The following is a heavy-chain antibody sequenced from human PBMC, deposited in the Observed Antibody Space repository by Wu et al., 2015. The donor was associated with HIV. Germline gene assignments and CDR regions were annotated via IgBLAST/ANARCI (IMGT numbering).Heavy chain of an antibody. CDR1: GYSFTRNY. Sequence: QVQLVQSGADVKKPGASVQISCKASGYSFTRNYIHWVRQAPGQGLEWMGWISALTGNTNSAQKFRGRVTLTKDTSTSTAYMELRSLKSDDTAVYYCARVGRGVHPLYYFDYVGQGSLVTVSS. CDR3: ARVGRGVHPLYYFDY. J-gene: IGHJ4*01. CDR2: ISALTGNT. V-gene: IGHV1-18*01. D-gene: IGHD3-10*01.